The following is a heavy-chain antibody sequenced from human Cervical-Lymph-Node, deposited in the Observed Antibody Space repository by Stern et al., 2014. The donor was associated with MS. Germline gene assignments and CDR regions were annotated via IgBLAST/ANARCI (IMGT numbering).Heavy chain of an antibody. CDR1: GFIFSDYY. CDR2: ISDDSHSI. J-gene: IGHJ6*02. D-gene: IGHD2-15*01. Sequence: QVQLVQSGGGLVKPGGSLRLSCAASGFIFSDYYMTWIRLAPGKGLEWVSYISDDSHSIDYTDSVKGRYTISRDNAKNSLYLQMNSLRVDDTAVYYCVRGHIAVVVTADGLDVWGQGTTVTVSS. CDR3: VRGHIAVVVTADGLDV. V-gene: IGHV3-11*04.